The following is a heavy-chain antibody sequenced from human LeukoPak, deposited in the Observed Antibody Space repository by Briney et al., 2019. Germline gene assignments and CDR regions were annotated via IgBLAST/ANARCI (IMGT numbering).Heavy chain of an antibody. Sequence: ASVKVSCKASGYTFTSYGISWVRQAPGHGLEWLGWISAYNGNTNYAQKLQGRVTMTTDTSTSTVYMELRSLRSDDTALYYCARVCSGGSCHDYWGQGTLVTVSS. D-gene: IGHD2-15*01. CDR3: ARVCSGGSCHDY. V-gene: IGHV1-18*01. CDR2: ISAYNGNT. J-gene: IGHJ4*02. CDR1: GYTFTSYG.